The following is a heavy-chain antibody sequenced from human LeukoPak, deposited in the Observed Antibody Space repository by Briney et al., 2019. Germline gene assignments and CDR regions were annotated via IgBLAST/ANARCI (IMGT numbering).Heavy chain of an antibody. CDR1: GFTFSSYA. Sequence: GGSLRLSCAASGFTFSSYAMHWVRQAPGKGLEYVSAISSNGGSTYYANSVKGRFTISRDNSKNTLYLQKGSLRAEDMAVYYCARESLDYGDYGWYFDLWGRGTLVTVSS. V-gene: IGHV3-64*01. J-gene: IGHJ2*01. CDR3: ARESLDYGDYGWYFDL. CDR2: ISSNGGST. D-gene: IGHD4-17*01.